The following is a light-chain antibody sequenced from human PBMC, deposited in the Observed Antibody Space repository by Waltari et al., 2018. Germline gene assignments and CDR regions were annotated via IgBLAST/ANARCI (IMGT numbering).Light chain of an antibody. Sequence: QSVLTQPHSVFGAPGPRVTISCTGTSSNIGAGTDVPWYQFFPGTVPKLLIYGNTTRPSCVPARFSRSKSCTSASLAITGLQAEDEADYYCQSYDTSLSGGVVFGGGTKVTVL. CDR3: QSYDTSLSGGVV. CDR1: SSNIGAGTD. J-gene: IGLJ2*01. CDR2: GNT. V-gene: IGLV1-40*01.